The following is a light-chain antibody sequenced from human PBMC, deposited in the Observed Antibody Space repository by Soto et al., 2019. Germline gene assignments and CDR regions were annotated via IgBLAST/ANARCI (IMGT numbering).Light chain of an antibody. Sequence: QSALSQPASVSGSPGPSITISCTGTSSDVGGYNYVSWYQQHPGKAPKLMIYDVSNRPSGVSNRFSGSKSGNTASLTISGLQAEEEADYYCSSYTSSSTRVFGTGTKLTVL. V-gene: IGLV2-14*01. J-gene: IGLJ1*01. CDR1: SSDVGGYNY. CDR3: SSYTSSSTRV. CDR2: DVS.